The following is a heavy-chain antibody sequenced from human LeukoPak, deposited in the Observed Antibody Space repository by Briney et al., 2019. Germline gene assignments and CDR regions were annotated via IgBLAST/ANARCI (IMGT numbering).Heavy chain of an antibody. J-gene: IGHJ4*02. D-gene: IGHD3-10*01. CDR2: IYYRGYT. CDR1: GGSVSSSLYY. CDR3: ARGLLWFGAYYFDY. V-gene: IGHV4-39*01. Sequence: SETLSLTCTVSGGSVSSSLYYWGWIRQPPGKGLEWIGSIYYRGYTYYNPSLKSRITISVDTSKNQFSLKLSSVTAADTAVYYCARGLLWFGAYYFDYWGQGTLVTVSS.